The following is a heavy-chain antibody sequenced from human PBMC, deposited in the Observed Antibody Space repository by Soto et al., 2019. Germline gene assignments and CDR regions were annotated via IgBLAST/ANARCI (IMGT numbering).Heavy chain of an antibody. J-gene: IGHJ6*03. Sequence: EVQLVESGGGLVQPGGSLRLSCAASGFTFSSYRMNWVRQAPGKRLEWISYISSTSSTIYYADTVKGRFTIPRANAKNSLYLQMNRLRAEDTAVYYCARAGDYYCYMDVWGKGTTITVSS. D-gene: IGHD6-19*01. CDR1: GFTFSSYR. V-gene: IGHV3-48*01. CDR2: ISSTSSTI. CDR3: ARAGDYYCYMDV.